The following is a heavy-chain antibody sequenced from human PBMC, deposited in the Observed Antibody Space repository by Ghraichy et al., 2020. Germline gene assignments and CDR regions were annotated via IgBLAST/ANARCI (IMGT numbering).Heavy chain of an antibody. Sequence: GESLNISCAASGFTFSSYGMHWVRQAPGKGLEWVAVIWYDGSNKYYADSVKGRFTISRDNSKNTLYLQMNSLRAEDTAVYYCARDGWSSLWGHYYYYYGMDVWGQGTTVTVSS. D-gene: IGHD6-19*01. J-gene: IGHJ6*02. CDR2: IWYDGSNK. CDR3: ARDGWSSLWGHYYYYYGMDV. CDR1: GFTFSSYG. V-gene: IGHV3-33*01.